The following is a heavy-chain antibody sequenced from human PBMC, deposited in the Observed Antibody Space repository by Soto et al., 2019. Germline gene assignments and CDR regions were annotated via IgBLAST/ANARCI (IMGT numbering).Heavy chain of an antibody. Sequence: PSETLSLTCTVSGGSISSYYWSWIRQPPGKGLEWIGYIYYSGSTNYNPSLTSRVTISVDTSKNQFSLNLSSVTAADTAVYYCASSKDENWFDPWGQGTLVTVSS. CDR2: IYYSGST. J-gene: IGHJ5*02. CDR3: ASSKDENWFDP. CDR1: GGSISSYY. V-gene: IGHV4-59*12.